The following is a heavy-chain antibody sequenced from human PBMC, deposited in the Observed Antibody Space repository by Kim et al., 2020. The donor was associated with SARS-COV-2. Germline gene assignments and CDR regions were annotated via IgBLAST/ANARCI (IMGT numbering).Heavy chain of an antibody. CDR1: GYTFTGYY. CDR3: ARQYYGSGSYFY. V-gene: IGHV1-2*02. J-gene: IGHJ4*02. D-gene: IGHD3-10*01. CDR2: INPNSGGT. Sequence: ASVKVSCKASGYTFTGYYMHWVRQAPGQGLEWMGWINPNSGGTNYAQKFQGRVTMTRDTSISTAYMELSRLRSDDTAVYYCARQYYGSGSYFYWGQGTLVTVSS.